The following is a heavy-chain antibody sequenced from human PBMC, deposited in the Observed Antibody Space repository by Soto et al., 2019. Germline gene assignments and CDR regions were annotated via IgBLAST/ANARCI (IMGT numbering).Heavy chain of an antibody. Sequence: PGGSLRLSCVASGFTFRSYTMNWVRQAPGKGLEWVSAIRGFSPYTFYADAVKGRFTISRDNAKNSLYLQMHSLRAEDTAVYYCARGSVMYYYDSSGYPDYWGQGTLVTVSS. V-gene: IGHV3-21*01. J-gene: IGHJ4*02. D-gene: IGHD3-22*01. CDR1: GFTFRSYT. CDR2: IRGFSPYT. CDR3: ARGSVMYYYDSSGYPDY.